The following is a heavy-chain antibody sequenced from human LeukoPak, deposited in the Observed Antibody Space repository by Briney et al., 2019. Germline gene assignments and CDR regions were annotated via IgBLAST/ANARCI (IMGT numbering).Heavy chain of an antibody. J-gene: IGHJ4*02. D-gene: IGHD4-11*01. CDR2: IYYSGST. Sequence: ASQTLSLXCTVSGGSISSGDYYWIWIRQPPGKGLEWIGYIYYSGSTYYNPSLKSRVTISVDTSKNQFSLKLSSVTAADTAVYYCARFNPYYSNTDYWGQGTLVTVSS. CDR3: ARFNPYYSNTDY. V-gene: IGHV4-30-4*08. CDR1: GGSISSGDYY.